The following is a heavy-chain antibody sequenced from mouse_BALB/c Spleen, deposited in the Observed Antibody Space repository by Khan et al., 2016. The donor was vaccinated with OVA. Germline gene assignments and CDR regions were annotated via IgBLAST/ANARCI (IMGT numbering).Heavy chain of an antibody. CDR2: IDPASGNA. D-gene: IGHD2-10*01. Sequence: VQLQQSGAEFVKPGASVKLSCTASGFNIKDTYMHWINQRPQQGLVWIGRIDPASGNARYDPKFQDKATIAADASSNTAYLQLSSLTSEDTADYYCIRGAYSGLFAYWGQGTLVTVSA. CDR3: IRGAYSGLFAY. J-gene: IGHJ3*01. V-gene: IGHV14-3*02. CDR1: GFNIKDTY.